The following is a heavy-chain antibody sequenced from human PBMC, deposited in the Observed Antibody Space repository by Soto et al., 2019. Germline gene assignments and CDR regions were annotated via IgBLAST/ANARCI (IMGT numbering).Heavy chain of an antibody. D-gene: IGHD5-12*01. V-gene: IGHV3-64*01. CDR1: GFTFSSYA. Sequence: GGSLRLSCAASGFTFSSYAMSWVRQAPGKGLEWVGRINSSGGSTFYANSVKGRFTISRDNSKNTLYLQMGSLRVEDTGVYYCARAPGYSGYDALDYWGQGTLVTVSS. CDR2: INSSGGST. CDR3: ARAPGYSGYDALDY. J-gene: IGHJ4*02.